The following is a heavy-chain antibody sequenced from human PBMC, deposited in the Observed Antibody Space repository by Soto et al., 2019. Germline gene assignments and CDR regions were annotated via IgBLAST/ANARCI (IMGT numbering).Heavy chain of an antibody. Sequence: LSLTCTVSGGSISSGDYYWSWIRQPPGKGLEWIGYIYYSGSTYYNPSLKSRVTISVDTSKNQFSLKLSSVTAADTAVYYCARAPRAASTLLYFDYWGQGTLVTVSS. CDR1: GGSISSGDYY. CDR2: IYYSGST. V-gene: IGHV4-30-4*01. J-gene: IGHJ4*02. CDR3: ARAPRAASTLLYFDY.